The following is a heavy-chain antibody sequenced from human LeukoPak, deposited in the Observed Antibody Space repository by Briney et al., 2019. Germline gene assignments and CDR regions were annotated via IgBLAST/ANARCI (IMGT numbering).Heavy chain of an antibody. CDR3: ARTPPSFYFDY. J-gene: IGHJ4*02. CDR1: GGSFSGYY. CDR2: IYYSGST. D-gene: IGHD3-16*01. Sequence: SETLSLTCAVYGGSFSGYYWSWIRQPPGKGLEWIGYIYYSGSTNYNPSLKSRVTISVDTSKNQFSLKLSSVTAADTAVYYCARTPPSFYFDYWGQGTLVTVSS. V-gene: IGHV4-59*08.